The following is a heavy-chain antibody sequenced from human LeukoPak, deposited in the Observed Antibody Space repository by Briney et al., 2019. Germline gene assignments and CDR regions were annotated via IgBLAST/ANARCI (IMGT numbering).Heavy chain of an antibody. J-gene: IGHJ4*02. CDR3: ARGGYSSSWWSDY. D-gene: IGHD6-13*01. CDR1: GFTFSSYG. CDR2: IWYDGSNK. Sequence: GGSLRLSCAASGFTFSSYGMHWVRQAPGKGLEWVAVIWYDGSNKYYADSVKGRFTISRDNAKNSLYLQMNSLRAEDTAVYYCARGGYSSSWWSDYWGQGTLVTVSS. V-gene: IGHV3-33*01.